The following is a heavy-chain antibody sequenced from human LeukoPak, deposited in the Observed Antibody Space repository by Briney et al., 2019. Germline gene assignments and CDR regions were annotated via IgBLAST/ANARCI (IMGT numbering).Heavy chain of an antibody. Sequence: PGGSLRLSCAASGLTFRNYAMNWVRQTPGKGLEWVSSLSSGDSSSNYADSVKGRFTISRDSSKNTGYLQMNSLRAEDTAVYYCAGGSSSWYIDYWGQGTLVTVSS. V-gene: IGHV3-23*01. D-gene: IGHD6-13*01. CDR2: LSSGDSSS. J-gene: IGHJ4*02. CDR3: AGGSSSWYIDY. CDR1: GLTFRNYA.